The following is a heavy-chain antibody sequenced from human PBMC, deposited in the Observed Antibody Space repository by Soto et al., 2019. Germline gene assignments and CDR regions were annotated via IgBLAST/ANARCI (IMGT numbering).Heavy chain of an antibody. J-gene: IGHJ4*02. D-gene: IGHD3-9*01. CDR1: GFTFSSYE. CDR2: ISSSGSTI. V-gene: IGHV3-48*03. Sequence: GGSLRLSCAASGFTFSSYEMNWVRQAPGKGLEWVSYISSSGSTIYYANSVKGRFTISRDNAKNSLYLQMNSLRAEDTAVYYCARVYYDILTGPAYYFDYWGQGTLVTVYS. CDR3: ARVYYDILTGPAYYFDY.